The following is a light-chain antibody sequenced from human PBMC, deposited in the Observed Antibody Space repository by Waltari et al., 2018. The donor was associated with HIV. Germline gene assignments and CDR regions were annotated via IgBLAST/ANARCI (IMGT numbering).Light chain of an antibody. CDR3: QVWDSGSDHRV. J-gene: IGLJ3*02. Sequence: SYVLTQPPSVSVAPGKTARITCGGDNIEGKSVHWYHQKPGQAPGVVMAYDSVRPSGIPERFSGSNSGNTATLTISRVEAGDEADYYCQVWDSGSDHRVFGGGTKLTVL. CDR2: YDS. CDR1: NIEGKS. V-gene: IGLV3-21*04.